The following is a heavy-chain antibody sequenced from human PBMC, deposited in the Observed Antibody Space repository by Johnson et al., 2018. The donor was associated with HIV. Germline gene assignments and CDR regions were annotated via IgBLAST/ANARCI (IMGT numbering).Heavy chain of an antibody. D-gene: IGHD1-26*01. CDR1: GFTFSNAW. Sequence: VQLVESGGGLVKPGGSLRLSCAASGFTFSNAWMSWVRQAPGKGLEWVGSIKSKTDGGTTDYATPVKGRFTISRDDSKNTLYLQMNSLKTEDTAVYYCTTDRATYDAFDIWGQGTMVTVSS. J-gene: IGHJ3*02. V-gene: IGHV3-15*01. CDR2: IKSKTDGGTT. CDR3: TTDRATYDAFDI.